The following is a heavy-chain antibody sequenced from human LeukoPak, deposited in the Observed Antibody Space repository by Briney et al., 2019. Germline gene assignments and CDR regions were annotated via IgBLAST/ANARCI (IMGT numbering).Heavy chain of an antibody. D-gene: IGHD6-6*01. CDR3: ARAIGLSARVAFGY. Sequence: ASVKVSCKASGFPFCTYDMYWVRQAPGQGLEWMGWIHPDTGRAVHAQKFQGRLTMTWDTSMSTAYMDLAFLTSEDTAVYYCARAIGLSARVAFGYWGQGTLVTVSS. CDR1: GFPFCTYD. CDR2: IHPDTGRA. J-gene: IGHJ4*02. V-gene: IGHV1-8*01.